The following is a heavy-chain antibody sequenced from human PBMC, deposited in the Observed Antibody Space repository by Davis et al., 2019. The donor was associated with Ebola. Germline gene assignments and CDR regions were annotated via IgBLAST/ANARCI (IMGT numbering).Heavy chain of an antibody. CDR3: TREFGGSCDY. J-gene: IGHJ4*02. CDR1: GFTFSDYW. V-gene: IGHV3-49*04. CDR2: IRSKAYGGTT. D-gene: IGHD2-15*01. Sequence: GESLKISCTASGFTFSDYWMSWVRQAPGKGLEWVGFIRSKAYGGTTEYAASVKGRFTISRDDSKSIAYLQMNSLKTEDTAVYYCTREFGGSCDYWGQGTLVTVSS.